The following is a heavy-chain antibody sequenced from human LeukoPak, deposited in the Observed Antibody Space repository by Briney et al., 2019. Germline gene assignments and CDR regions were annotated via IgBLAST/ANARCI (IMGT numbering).Heavy chain of an antibody. CDR1: GGTFSSYA. Sequence: SVKVSCKASGGTFSSYAISWVRQAPGQGLEWMGGIIPIFGTANYAQKFQGRVTITADESTSTAYMELSSLRSEDTAVYYCARVEMATISRAFDYWGQGTLVTVSS. J-gene: IGHJ4*02. CDR3: ARVEMATISRAFDY. D-gene: IGHD5-24*01. CDR2: IIPIFGTA. V-gene: IGHV1-69*13.